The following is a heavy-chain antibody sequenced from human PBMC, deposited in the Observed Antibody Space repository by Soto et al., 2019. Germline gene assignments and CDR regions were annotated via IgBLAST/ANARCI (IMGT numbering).Heavy chain of an antibody. Sequence: QVQLQESGPGLVKPSGTLSLTCAVSGGSISSSNWCSWGRQPPGKGLKWIEEIYHSGRTNYNPCLVCRVPFSVDKSKSQFSLKLGSVTAADTAVYYCARLEGVCATTTKEAYWGQGTLVTVSS. CDR3: ARLEGVCATTTKEAY. CDR1: GGSISSSNW. D-gene: IGHD2-8*01. V-gene: IGHV4-4*02. J-gene: IGHJ4*02. CDR2: IYHSGRT.